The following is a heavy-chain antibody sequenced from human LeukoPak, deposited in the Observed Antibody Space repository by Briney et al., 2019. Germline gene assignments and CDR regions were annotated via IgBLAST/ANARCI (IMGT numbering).Heavy chain of an antibody. CDR1: GFTFSSYW. Sequence: PGGSLRLSCAASGFTFSSYWTTWVRQAPGKGLEWVANIKQDGSEKYYVDSVKGRFTISRDNAKNSLFLQMNSLRAEDTAVYYCAVGGGYWGQGTLVTVSS. D-gene: IGHD3-16*01. CDR2: IKQDGSEK. V-gene: IGHV3-7*02. CDR3: AVGGGY. J-gene: IGHJ4*02.